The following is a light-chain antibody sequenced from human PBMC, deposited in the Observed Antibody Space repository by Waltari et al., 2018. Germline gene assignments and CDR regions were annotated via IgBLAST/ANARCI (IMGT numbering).Light chain of an antibody. CDR3: QQFNSYPRT. CDR1: QDIYTY. V-gene: IGKV1-9*01. J-gene: IGKJ1*01. CDR2: AAS. Sequence: IQLTQSPSALSASVGDRVTITCRATQDIYTYLAWYQQEPGKAPKLLIYAASPLQSGVPSRVSGSGSGTDFTLTISSLQPEDFATYYCQQFNSYPRTFGQGTKVEIK.